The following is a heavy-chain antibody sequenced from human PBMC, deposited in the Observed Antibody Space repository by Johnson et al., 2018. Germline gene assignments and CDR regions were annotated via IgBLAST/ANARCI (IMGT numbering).Heavy chain of an antibody. V-gene: IGHV3-30*18. Sequence: QVQLVESGGGVVQPGRSLRLSCAASGFTFSSYGMHWVRQAPGKGLEWVAVISSDGSNKYYADSVKGRFTISRDNSKNTLYLRMNSLRAEDTAVDYCSKALDIVVVVAEDYYGMGFWGQGTTVTVSS. CDR2: ISSDGSNK. J-gene: IGHJ6*02. CDR1: GFTFSSYG. D-gene: IGHD2-15*01. CDR3: SKALDIVVVVAEDYYGMGF.